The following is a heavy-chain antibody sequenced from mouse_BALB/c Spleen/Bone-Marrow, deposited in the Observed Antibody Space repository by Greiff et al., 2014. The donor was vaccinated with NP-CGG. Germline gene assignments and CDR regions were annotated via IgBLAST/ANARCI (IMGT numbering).Heavy chain of an antibody. D-gene: IGHD1-1*01. V-gene: IGHV2-9*02. Sequence: QVKLKESGPGLVAPSQSLSITCTVSGFSLTSYGVHWGRQPPGKGLEWLGVIWACGTTNYNSALMSRLSISKDNSKSQVFLKMNSLQTDDTAMYYCARSTTTDYFDYWGQGTTLTVSS. CDR2: IWACGTT. CDR1: GFSLTSYG. J-gene: IGHJ2*01. CDR3: ARSTTTDYFDY.